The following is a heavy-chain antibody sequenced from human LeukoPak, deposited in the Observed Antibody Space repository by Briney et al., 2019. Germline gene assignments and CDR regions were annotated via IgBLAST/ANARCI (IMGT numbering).Heavy chain of an antibody. Sequence: ASVKVSCKASGYTFTSYDINWVRQAPGQGLEWMGWVSGYNGNTNYAQKFEGRVAMTTDTSSSTAYMELRSLRSDDTAIYYCARGDWYDPWGQGTLVTVSS. CDR3: ARGDWYDP. CDR2: VSGYNGNT. CDR1: GYTFTSYD. J-gene: IGHJ5*02. D-gene: IGHD2-21*01. V-gene: IGHV1-18*01.